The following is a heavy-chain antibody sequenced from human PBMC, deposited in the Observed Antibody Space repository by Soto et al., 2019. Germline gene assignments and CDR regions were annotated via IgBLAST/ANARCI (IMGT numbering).Heavy chain of an antibody. CDR1: GFTFSSYW. Sequence: GGSLRLSCAASGFTFSSYWMHWVRQAPGKGLVWVSRINSDGSSTSYADSVKGRFTISRDNAKNTLYLQMNSLRAEDTAVYYCARAGKDYDFWSGPWGSGWFDPWGQGTLVTVSS. D-gene: IGHD3-3*01. CDR3: ARAGKDYDFWSGPWGSGWFDP. V-gene: IGHV3-74*01. CDR2: INSDGSST. J-gene: IGHJ5*02.